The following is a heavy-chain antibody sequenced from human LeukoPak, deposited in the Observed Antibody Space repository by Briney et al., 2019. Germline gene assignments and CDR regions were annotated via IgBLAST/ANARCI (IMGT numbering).Heavy chain of an antibody. Sequence: ASVKVSCKASGYNFTTYYISWVRQAPGQGLEWMGIINPSVGSTFCAQNFQDRVSMTRDTSTSTVYMELRSLRSEDTAVYYCARAIVVAAPFDYWGQGTLVTVSS. CDR2: INPSVGST. D-gene: IGHD6-19*01. V-gene: IGHV1-46*01. CDR3: ARAIVVAAPFDY. J-gene: IGHJ4*02. CDR1: GYNFTTYY.